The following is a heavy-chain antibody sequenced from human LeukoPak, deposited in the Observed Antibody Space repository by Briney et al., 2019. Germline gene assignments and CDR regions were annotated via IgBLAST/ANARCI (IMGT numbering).Heavy chain of an antibody. CDR2: ISAYNGNT. J-gene: IGHJ4*02. V-gene: IGHV1-18*01. CDR1: GYTFTSYG. CDR3: ARERDGYSNLYYFDC. Sequence: ASVKVSCKASGYTFTSYGISWVRQAPGQGLEWMGWISAYNGNTNYAQKLQGRVTMTTGTSTSTAYMELRSLRSDDTAVYYCARERDGYSNLYYFDCWGQGTLDTVSS. D-gene: IGHD5-24*01.